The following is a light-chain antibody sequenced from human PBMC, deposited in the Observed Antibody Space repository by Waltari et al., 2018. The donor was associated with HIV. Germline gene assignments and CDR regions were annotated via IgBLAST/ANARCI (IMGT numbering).Light chain of an antibody. J-gene: IGLJ2*01. V-gene: IGLV1-44*01. Sequence: QSVLTQPPSASGSPGQGVTTSCSALSTHIGRNTVTSYQQLPGTAPKLLIYTNNQRPSGVPDRFSGSKSGTSASLAISGLQSEDEADYYCAAWDDSLNGPVFGGGTKLTVL. CDR2: TNN. CDR1: STHIGRNT. CDR3: AAWDDSLNGPV.